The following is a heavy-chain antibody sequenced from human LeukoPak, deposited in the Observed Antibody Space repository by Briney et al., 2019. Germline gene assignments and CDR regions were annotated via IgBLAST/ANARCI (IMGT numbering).Heavy chain of an antibody. CDR3: AREVGGSAFGS. CDR1: GFTVSSNY. D-gene: IGHD3-16*01. V-gene: IGHV3-53*04. J-gene: IGHJ3*02. Sequence: GGSLRLSCAASGFTVSSNYMSWVRQAPGKGLEWVSIIYIGGSTYYADSVKGRFTISRHNSKNTLYLQMNSLRAEDTAVYYCAREVGGSAFGSRGQGTMVTVSS. CDR2: IYIGGST.